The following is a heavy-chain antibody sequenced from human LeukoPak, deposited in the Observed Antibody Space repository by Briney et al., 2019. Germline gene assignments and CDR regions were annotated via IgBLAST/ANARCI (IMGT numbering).Heavy chain of an antibody. CDR2: INHSGST. CDR1: GGSFSGYY. J-gene: IGHJ4*02. V-gene: IGHV4-34*01. D-gene: IGHD3-22*01. CDR3: ARGDSSGYSPY. Sequence: SETLSLTCAVYGGSFSGYYWSWIRQPPGKGLEWIGEINHSGSTNYNPSLKRRVTISVDTSKNQFSLKLSSVTAADTAVYYCARGDSSGYSPYWGQGTLVTVSS.